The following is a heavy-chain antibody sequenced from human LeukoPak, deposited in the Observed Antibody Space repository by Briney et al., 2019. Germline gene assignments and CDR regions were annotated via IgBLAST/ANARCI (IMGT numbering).Heavy chain of an antibody. CDR3: ATVFPSGSYLYYFDY. Sequence: ASVKVSCKASGYTFTGYYMHWVRQAPGQGLEWMGWINPNSGVTNSAQKFQGRVTMTRDTSISTAYMDLTSLRSDDAAVYYCATVFPSGSYLYYFDYWGQGTLVTVSS. CDR2: INPNSGVT. D-gene: IGHD1-26*01. V-gene: IGHV1-2*02. J-gene: IGHJ4*02. CDR1: GYTFTGYY.